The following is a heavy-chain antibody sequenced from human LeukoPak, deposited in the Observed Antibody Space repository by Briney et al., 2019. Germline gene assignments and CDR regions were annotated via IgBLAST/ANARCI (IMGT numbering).Heavy chain of an antibody. CDR2: IYHSGST. CDR3: ARGIAVAGTPYYGMAV. V-gene: IGHV4-30-2*01. CDR1: AASITTSGSC. D-gene: IGHD6-19*01. Sequence: PSESLSPTWALAAASITTSGSCCGWIRQPPWKGLEWIGHIYHSGSTYNNPTPKTRVTISVDRSKTPCSLKLSSVTAADAAVYYWARGIAVAGTPYYGMAVWGQGTTVTVSS. J-gene: IGHJ6*02.